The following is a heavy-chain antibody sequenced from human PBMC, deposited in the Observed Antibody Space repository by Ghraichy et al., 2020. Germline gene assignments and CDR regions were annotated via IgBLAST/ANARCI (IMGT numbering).Heavy chain of an antibody. J-gene: IGHJ4*02. CDR2: INTDGTNT. CDR1: GFIFRTSW. CDR3: ANFGDGLGAEAPRDY. V-gene: IGHV3-74*01. D-gene: IGHD3-16*01. Sequence: GGSLRLSCAASGFIFRTSWMHWVRQAPGMGLVWVSRINTDGTNTDYADSVKGRFTISRDNAKNTLYLQMNSLRTDDTAFYYCANFGDGLGAEAPRDYWGQGPLVTISS.